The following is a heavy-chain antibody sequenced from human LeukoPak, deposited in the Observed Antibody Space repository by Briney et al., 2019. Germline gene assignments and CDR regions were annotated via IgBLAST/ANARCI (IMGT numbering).Heavy chain of an antibody. D-gene: IGHD2-2*01. Sequence: GGSLRLSCAASGFTFGSYAMGWVRQAPGKGLEWVSAISSSGASKYYADSVKGRFTISRDNAKNSLYLQMNSLRAEDTAVYYCARAAENFDYWGQGTLVTVSS. CDR2: ISSSGASK. J-gene: IGHJ4*02. CDR1: GFTFGSYA. CDR3: ARAAENFDY. V-gene: IGHV3-21*01.